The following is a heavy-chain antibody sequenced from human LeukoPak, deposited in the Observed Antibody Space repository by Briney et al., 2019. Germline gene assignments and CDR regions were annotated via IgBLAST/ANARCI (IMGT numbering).Heavy chain of an antibody. CDR1: GGSISSYY. V-gene: IGHV4-59*01. Sequence: SETLSLTCTVSGGSISSYYWSWIRQPPGKGLEWIGYIYYSGSTNYNPSLKSRVTISVDTSKNQFSLKLSSVTAADTAVYYCAREGYDFWSGHLPLDVWGQGTTVTVPS. CDR3: AREGYDFWSGHLPLDV. CDR2: IYYSGST. D-gene: IGHD3-3*01. J-gene: IGHJ6*02.